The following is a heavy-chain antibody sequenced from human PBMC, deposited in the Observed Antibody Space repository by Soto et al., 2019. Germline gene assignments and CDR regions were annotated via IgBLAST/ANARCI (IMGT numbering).Heavy chain of an antibody. CDR1: GGTFSSYA. Sequence: ASVKVSCKASGGTFSSYAISWVRQAPGQGLEWMGGSIPIFGTANYAQKFQGRVTITADESTSTAYMELSSLRSEDAAVYYCARDPITGTTYNYYYGMAVWGQGTTVTVSS. V-gene: IGHV1-69*13. J-gene: IGHJ6*02. CDR2: SIPIFGTA. D-gene: IGHD1-7*01. CDR3: ARDPITGTTYNYYYGMAV.